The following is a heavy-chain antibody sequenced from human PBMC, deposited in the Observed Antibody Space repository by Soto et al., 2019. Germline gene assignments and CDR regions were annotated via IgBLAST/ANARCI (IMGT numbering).Heavy chain of an antibody. J-gene: IGHJ4*02. Sequence: QVHLVQSGAEVKKPASSVKVSCQASGGTFSTYGITCVRQAPGHGLDWMGAIIPVFASTSSAPLFRGRLSITTDEVSSTAYMELSGLTSEDTAIYYCAKAGFRGTSIQPFEHWGQGTLVTVS. D-gene: IGHD5-12*01. CDR1: GGTFSTYG. V-gene: IGHV1-69*01. CDR2: IIPVFAST. CDR3: AKAGFRGTSIQPFEH.